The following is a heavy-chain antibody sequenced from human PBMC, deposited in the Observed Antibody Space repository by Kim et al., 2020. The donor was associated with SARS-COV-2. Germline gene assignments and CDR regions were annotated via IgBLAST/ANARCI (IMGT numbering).Heavy chain of an antibody. CDR3: ASQTGHNYGYGDAFDV. J-gene: IGHJ3*01. D-gene: IGHD5-18*01. Sequence: SETLSLTCTVSGVSIRNYYWNWIRQAPGKGLEWVGNTQSRYNPSLKSRVNIYVDTARNHFSLNLSSVTAADTAVYYCASQTGHNYGYGDAFDVWGQGTVV. V-gene: IGHV4-59*08. CDR1: GVSIRNYY. CDR2: TQSR.